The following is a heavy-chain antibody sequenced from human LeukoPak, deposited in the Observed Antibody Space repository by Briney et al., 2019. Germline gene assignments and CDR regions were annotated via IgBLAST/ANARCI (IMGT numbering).Heavy chain of an antibody. CDR1: GGTFSSHA. CDR2: IIPIFGTA. CDR3: ARGQGSGWENYYYYMDV. J-gene: IGHJ6*03. D-gene: IGHD6-19*01. Sequence: SSVKVSCKASGGTFSSHAISWVRQAPGQGLEWMGGIIPIFGTANYAQKFQGRVTITADESTSTAYMELSSLRSEDTAVYYCARGQGSGWENYYYYMDVWGKGTTVTVSS. V-gene: IGHV1-69*01.